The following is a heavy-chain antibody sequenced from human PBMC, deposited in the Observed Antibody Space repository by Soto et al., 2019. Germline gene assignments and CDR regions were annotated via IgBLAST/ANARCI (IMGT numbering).Heavy chain of an antibody. D-gene: IGHD3-22*01. CDR1: GFTFSSYS. CDR2: ISSSSSYI. Sequence: GGSLRLSCAASGFTFSSYSMNWVRQAPGKGLEWVSSISSSSSYIYYADSVKGRFTISRDNAKNSLYLQMNSLRAEDTAVYYCASGYYYESSGYDAFDIWGQGTMVTVSS. J-gene: IGHJ3*02. CDR3: ASGYYYESSGYDAFDI. V-gene: IGHV3-21*01.